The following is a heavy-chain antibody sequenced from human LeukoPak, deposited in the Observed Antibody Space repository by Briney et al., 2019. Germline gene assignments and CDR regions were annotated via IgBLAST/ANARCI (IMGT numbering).Heavy chain of an antibody. Sequence: SVKVSCKASGGTFSSYAISWVRQAPGQGLEWMGGIIPIFGTANYAQKFQGRVTITADESTSTAYMELSSLRSEDTAVYYCATFALGGSGWYGRFDYWGQGTLVTVSS. D-gene: IGHD6-19*01. CDR1: GGTFSSYA. V-gene: IGHV1-69*13. J-gene: IGHJ4*02. CDR2: IIPIFGTA. CDR3: ATFALGGSGWYGRFDY.